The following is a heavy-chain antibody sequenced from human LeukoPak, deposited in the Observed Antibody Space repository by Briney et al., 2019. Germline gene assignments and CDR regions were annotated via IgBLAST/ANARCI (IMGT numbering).Heavy chain of an antibody. CDR2: ISERGGST. D-gene: IGHD3-10*01. V-gene: IGHV3-23*01. Sequence: GGSLRLSCVVSGISLSNYGMTWVHQAPGKGLEWVSYISERGGSTTYADPVKGRFTISRDTSLNTLYLQMNNLRAEDTAVYFCAKRGVVIRGILVIGYHQEAYHYDFWGQGVLVTVSS. CDR3: AKRGVVIRGILVIGYHQEAYHYDF. CDR1: GISLSNYG. J-gene: IGHJ4*02.